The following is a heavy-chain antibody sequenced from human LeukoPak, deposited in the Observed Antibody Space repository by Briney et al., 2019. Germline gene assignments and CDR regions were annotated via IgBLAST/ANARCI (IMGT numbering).Heavy chain of an antibody. V-gene: IGHV3-23*01. CDR1: GFTFSNSA. CDR2: ISTSGSDT. Sequence: PGGSLRLSCAASGFTFSNSAMTWVRQAPGKGLEWVSAISTSGSDTIYTDSVKDRFTISGDNSKNTLYLQLNSLRVEDTAVYYCARGLFPYQLIAVTGRYWGQGTLVTVSS. J-gene: IGHJ4*02. CDR3: ARGLFPYQLIAVTGRY. D-gene: IGHD6-19*01.